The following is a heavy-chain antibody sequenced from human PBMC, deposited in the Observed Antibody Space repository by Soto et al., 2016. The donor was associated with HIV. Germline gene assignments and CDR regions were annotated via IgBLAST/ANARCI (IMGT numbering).Heavy chain of an antibody. CDR1: GDTFNKYA. J-gene: IGHJ6*03. V-gene: IGHV1-69*12. D-gene: IGHD2-15*01. CDR2: IIPIFGTA. CDR3: ARGYCSGGSCEIPVRIYYYMDV. Sequence: QVQLVQSGAEVKKSGSSVKVSCKAPGDTFNKYAITWVRQAPGQGLEWMGGIIPIFGTANYAQKFQGRVTITADESTSTAYMELSSLRSEDTAVYYCARGYCSGGSCEIPVRIYYYMDVWGKGTTVTVSS.